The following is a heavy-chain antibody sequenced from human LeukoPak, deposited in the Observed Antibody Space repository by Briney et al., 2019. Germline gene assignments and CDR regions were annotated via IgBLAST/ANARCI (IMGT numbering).Heavy chain of an antibody. D-gene: IGHD3-22*01. J-gene: IGHJ4*02. Sequence: GGSLRLPCAASGFTFGDYAMHWVRQAPGKGLEWVSGVSWNSGSIGYADSVKGRSTISRDNAKNSLYLQMNSLRAEDTALYYCAKAQGMIVAGIDYWGQGTLVTVSS. CDR3: AKAQGMIVAGIDY. CDR2: VSWNSGSI. V-gene: IGHV3-9*01. CDR1: GFTFGDYA.